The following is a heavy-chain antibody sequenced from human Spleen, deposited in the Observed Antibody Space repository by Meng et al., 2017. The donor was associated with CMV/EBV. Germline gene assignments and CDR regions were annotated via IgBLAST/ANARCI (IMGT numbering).Heavy chain of an antibody. J-gene: IGHJ6*02. CDR1: GFTFSSYD. CDR3: ARDRGQLVFKGYGMDV. CDR2: ISAYNGNT. D-gene: IGHD6-13*01. V-gene: IGHV1-18*01. Sequence: ASVKVSCKTSGFTFSSYDINWVRQATGQGLEWMGWISAYNGNTNYAQKLQGRVTMTTDTSTSTAYMELRSLRSDDTAVYYCARDRGQLVFKGYGMDVWGQGTTVTVSS.